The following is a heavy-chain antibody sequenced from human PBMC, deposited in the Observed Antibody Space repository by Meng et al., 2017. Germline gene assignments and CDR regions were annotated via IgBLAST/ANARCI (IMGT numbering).Heavy chain of an antibody. CDR3: ARDGRSWD. J-gene: IGHJ4*02. CDR2: NYHSGIT. CDR1: SCSVSRSKW. D-gene: IGHD7-27*01. Sequence: SVPVLVAPSGALSLPWSFSSCSVSRSKWWRWVPQPPGEVLEWIEENYHSGITNNNPSLKSRVTISVYKSKNQFSLKXXXXXAAXXAVYYCARDGRSWDWGQGTLVTVSS. V-gene: IGHV4-4*02.